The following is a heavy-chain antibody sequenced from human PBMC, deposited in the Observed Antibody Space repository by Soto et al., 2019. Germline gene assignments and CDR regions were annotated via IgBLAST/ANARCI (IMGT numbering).Heavy chain of an antibody. CDR2: IRSKANSYAT. CDR1: GFTFSGSA. CDR3: TRQNYDILTGYLYYYYGMDV. V-gene: IGHV3-73*01. Sequence: GGSLRLYCAASGFTFSGSAMHWVRQASGKGLEWVGRIRSKANSYATAYAASVKGRFTISRDDSKNTAYLQMNSLKTEDTAVYYCTRQNYDILTGYLYYYYGMDVWGQGTAVTVSS. D-gene: IGHD3-9*01. J-gene: IGHJ6*02.